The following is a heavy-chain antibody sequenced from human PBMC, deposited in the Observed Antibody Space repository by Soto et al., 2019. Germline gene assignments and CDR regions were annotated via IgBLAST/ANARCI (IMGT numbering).Heavy chain of an antibody. Sequence: ASVKVSCKASGYTFTGYYMHWVRQAPGQGLEWMGWINPNSGGTNYAQKFQGWVTMTRDTSISTAYMELSRLRSDDTAVYYCARGPVLGGYDWISYYWDQGTLVTVSS. V-gene: IGHV1-2*04. CDR1: GYTFTGYY. CDR3: ARGPVLGGYDWISYY. CDR2: INPNSGGT. D-gene: IGHD5-12*01. J-gene: IGHJ4*02.